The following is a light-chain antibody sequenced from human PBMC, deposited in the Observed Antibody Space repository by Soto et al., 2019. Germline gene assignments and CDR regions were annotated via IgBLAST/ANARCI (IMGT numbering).Light chain of an antibody. V-gene: IGKV3-15*01. CDR1: QSISIT. J-gene: IGKJ4*01. Sequence: EIVMTQCPATLSVSQGERATLSCRATQSISITLAWYQQKPGQAPRLLIYGASTRATDIPARFSGSGSGTEFTLTISGLQSEDFAVYYCQQYNNWPRTFGGGTKVLI. CDR2: GAS. CDR3: QQYNNWPRT.